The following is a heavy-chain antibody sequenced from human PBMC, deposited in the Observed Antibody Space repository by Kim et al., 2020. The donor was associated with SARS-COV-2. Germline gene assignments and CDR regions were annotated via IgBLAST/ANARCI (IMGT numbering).Heavy chain of an antibody. D-gene: IGHD2-2*01. CDR2: ISTSSTFV. V-gene: IGHV3-21*06. J-gene: IGHJ6*02. Sequence: GGSLRLSCEASGFTFIDYSMDWVRQAPGKGLEWVSSISTSSTFVSYADSVKGRLIVSRDNANNLLFLHMTSLRAEDTAVYYCVRETRDGMDVWGRGTAVTVSS. CDR3: VRETRDGMDV. CDR1: GFTFIDYS.